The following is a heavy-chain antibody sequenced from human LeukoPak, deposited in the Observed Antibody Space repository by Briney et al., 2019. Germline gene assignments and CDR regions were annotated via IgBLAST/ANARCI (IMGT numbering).Heavy chain of an antibody. CDR3: AKDSGSLGASLL. D-gene: IGHD1-26*01. V-gene: IGHV3-23*01. J-gene: IGHJ4*02. CDR1: GFTFSSNG. CDR2: ITGSGGST. Sequence: PGGSLRLSCAASGFTFSSNGMSWVRQAPGKGLEWVSAITGSGGSTYYADSVKGRFTISRDNSKNTLYLQMSSLRAEDTAIYYCAKDSGSLGASLLWGQGTLVTVSS.